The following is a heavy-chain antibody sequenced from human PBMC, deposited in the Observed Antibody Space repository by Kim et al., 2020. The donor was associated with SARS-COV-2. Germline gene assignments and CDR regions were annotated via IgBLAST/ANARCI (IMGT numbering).Heavy chain of an antibody. CDR2: IYSGGST. CDR3: ASKKGYYGSGSYCCGMDV. V-gene: IGHV3-66*01. J-gene: IGHJ6*02. CDR1: GFTVSSNY. Sequence: GGSLRLSCAASGFTVSSNYMSWVRQAPGKGLEWVSVIYSGGSTYYADSVKGRFTISRDNSKNTLYRQMNSLRAEDTAVYYCASKKGYYGSGSYCCGMDVWGQGTTVTVS. D-gene: IGHD3-10*01.